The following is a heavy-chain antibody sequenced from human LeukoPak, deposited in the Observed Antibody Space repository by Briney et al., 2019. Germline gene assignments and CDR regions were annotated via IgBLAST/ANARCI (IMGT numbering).Heavy chain of an antibody. CDR2: IYYSGST. J-gene: IGHJ4*02. D-gene: IGHD5-18*01. CDR3: ASAYSYGYAGY. V-gene: IGHV4-59*01. Sequence: SETLSLTCTVSGGSISSYYWSWIRQPPGKGLEWIGYIYYSGSTNYNPSLKSRVTISVDTSKNQFSLKLSSVTAADTAVYYCASAYSYGYAGYWGQGTLVTVSS. CDR1: GGSISSYY.